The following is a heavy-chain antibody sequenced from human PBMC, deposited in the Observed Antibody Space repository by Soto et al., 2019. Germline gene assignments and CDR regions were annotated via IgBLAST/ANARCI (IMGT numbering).Heavy chain of an antibody. CDR3: ARNLMHYDILTGYYMAYYFGY. Sequence: ASVKVSCKASGYTFTSYAMHWVRQAPGQRLEWMGWINAGNGNTKCSQKFQGRVTITRDTSASTAYMELSSLRSEDTAVYYCARNLMHYDILTGYYMAYYFGYWGQGTLVTVSS. CDR1: GYTFTSYA. CDR2: INAGNGNT. J-gene: IGHJ4*02. V-gene: IGHV1-3*01. D-gene: IGHD3-9*01.